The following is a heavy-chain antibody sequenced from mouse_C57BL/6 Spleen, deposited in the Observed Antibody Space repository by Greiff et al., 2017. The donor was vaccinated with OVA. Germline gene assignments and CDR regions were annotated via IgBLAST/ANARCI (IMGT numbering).Heavy chain of an antibody. CDR3: ARNLLDGYESFDY. CDR1: GFSLTSYG. Sequence: VKLQESGPGLVQPSQSLSITCTVSGFSLTSYGVHWVRQSPGKGLEWLGVIWSGGSTDYNAAFISRLSISKDNSKSQVFFKMNSLQADDTAIYDCARNLLDGYESFDYWGQGTTLTVSS. CDR2: IWSGGST. J-gene: IGHJ2*01. D-gene: IGHD2-2*01. V-gene: IGHV2-2*01.